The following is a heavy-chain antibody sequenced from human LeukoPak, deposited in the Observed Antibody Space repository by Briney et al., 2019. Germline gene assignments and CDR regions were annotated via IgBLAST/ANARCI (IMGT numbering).Heavy chain of an antibody. CDR1: GGSISSSSYY. D-gene: IGHD2-21*01. J-gene: IGHJ4*02. Sequence: SETLSLTCTVSGGSISSSSYYWGWIRQPPGKGLEWIGSIYYSGSTYYNPSLKSRVTISVDTSKNQFSLKLSSVTAADTAVYYCARPGRDHDYWGQGTLVTVSS. CDR3: ARPGRDHDY. V-gene: IGHV4-39*01. CDR2: IYYSGST.